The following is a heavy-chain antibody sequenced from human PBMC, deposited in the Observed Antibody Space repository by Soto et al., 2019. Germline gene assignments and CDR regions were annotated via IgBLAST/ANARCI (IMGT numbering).Heavy chain of an antibody. CDR3: ARQRVIPATPTNWFDP. V-gene: IGHV4-39*01. Sequence: QVQVQESGPGLVKPSDTLSLTCTVSGGSVSSRSYFWGWIRQPPGKGLEWIGTIYYNGSTYYNPSLKGRVNLPVATPKNQFSLKLTSVTASDTALYYCARQRVIPATPTNWFDPWGQGTLVTVSS. CDR1: GGSVSSRSYF. J-gene: IGHJ5*02. CDR2: IYYNGST. D-gene: IGHD2-15*01.